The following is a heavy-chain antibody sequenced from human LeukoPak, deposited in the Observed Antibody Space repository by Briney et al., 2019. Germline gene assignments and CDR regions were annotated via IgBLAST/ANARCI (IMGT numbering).Heavy chain of an antibody. D-gene: IGHD5-12*01. V-gene: IGHV3-30*04. CDR1: GFIFNNYA. CDR3: ARDWTDIAMIH. Sequence: GGSLRLSCVASGFIFNNYAMHWVRQAQGKGPEWVAFISYDGSNKLHAASVTGRFTISRDNSKNTLYLQMNNLRPDDTAIYYCARDWTDIAMIHWGQGTLVTVSS. J-gene: IGHJ4*02. CDR2: ISYDGSNK.